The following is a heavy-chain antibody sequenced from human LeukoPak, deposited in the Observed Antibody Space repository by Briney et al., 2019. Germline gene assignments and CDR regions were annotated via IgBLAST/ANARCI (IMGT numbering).Heavy chain of an antibody. Sequence: GGSLRLSCEDSGSTFDDYGVSWVRQVPGKGLEWVCGINWDGTNTHYADSVKERFTISRDNAKNSLFLEMTNLRAEDTAFYYCARDVSSNWYSFNFWGQGILVTVST. D-gene: IGHD6-13*01. V-gene: IGHV3-20*04. CDR1: GSTFDDYG. CDR2: INWDGTNT. J-gene: IGHJ4*02. CDR3: ARDVSSNWYSFNF.